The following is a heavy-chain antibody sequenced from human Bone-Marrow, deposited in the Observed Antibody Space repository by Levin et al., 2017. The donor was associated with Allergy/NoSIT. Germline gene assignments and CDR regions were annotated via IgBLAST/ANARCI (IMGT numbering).Heavy chain of an antibody. Sequence: SGGSLRLSCAASGFTFSRYAMTWVRQTPGKGLQWVSYISSDSDTIYYADFVKGRFTISRDTAKNSLYLQMDSLRPDDTAVYFCVRGRRTFYFDYWGQGILVTVSS. CDR2: ISSDSDTI. CDR3: VRGRRTFYFDY. J-gene: IGHJ4*02. CDR1: GFTFSRYA. D-gene: IGHD2/OR15-2a*01. V-gene: IGHV3-48*01.